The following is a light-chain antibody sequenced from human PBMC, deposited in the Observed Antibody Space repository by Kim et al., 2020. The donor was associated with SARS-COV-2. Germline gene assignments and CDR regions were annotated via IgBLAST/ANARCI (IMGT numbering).Light chain of an antibody. CDR1: SSDVGGYNY. CDR2: DVT. CDR3: CSFIDTSTYV. V-gene: IGLV2-14*03. Sequence: QSTTTSCTGTSSDVGGYNYVSWYQQHPGEVPKLVIYDVTKRPSGVSNRFSGSKSGNTASLTISGLQTEDEADYYCCSFIDTSTYVFGTGTKVTVL. J-gene: IGLJ1*01.